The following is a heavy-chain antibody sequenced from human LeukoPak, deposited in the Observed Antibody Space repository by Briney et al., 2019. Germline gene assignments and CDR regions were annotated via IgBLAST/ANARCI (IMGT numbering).Heavy chain of an antibody. V-gene: IGHV4-59*01. CDR2: IHHSGST. CDR3: ARDVTWGMHDNYWYFDL. D-gene: IGHD7-27*01. J-gene: IGHJ2*01. CDR1: GNSIGYNY. Sequence: SETLSLTCTVSGNSIGYNYWSWIRQPPGKRLEWIGNIHHSGSTNYNPSLKSRVTISVDTSRNHFSLNLTSVTAADTAFYYCARDVTWGMHDNYWYFDLWGRGTLVTVPS.